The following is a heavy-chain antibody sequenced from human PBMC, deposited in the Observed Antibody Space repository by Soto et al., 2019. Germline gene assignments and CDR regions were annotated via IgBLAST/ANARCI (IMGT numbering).Heavy chain of an antibody. CDR1: GFTFSSNG. CDR2: ISYDGSHE. J-gene: IGHJ6*02. CDR3: GGIAPTGSLTYYSGMDV. V-gene: IGHV3-30*03. Sequence: QLGGSLRLSCAASGFTFSSNGMHWVRQAPGKGLEWVAFISYDGSHEYYAVSVKGRFTISRVNSKNTLYLQMNSLTNEDTAVYFCGGIAPTGSLTYYSGMDVWGQGTTVTV. D-gene: IGHD3-16*01.